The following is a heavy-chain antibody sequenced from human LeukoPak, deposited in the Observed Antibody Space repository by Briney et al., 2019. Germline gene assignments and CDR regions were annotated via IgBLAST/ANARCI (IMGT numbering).Heavy chain of an antibody. J-gene: IGHJ4*02. CDR3: ARVSPFGELARAPYYFDY. CDR1: GFTFSSYA. V-gene: IGHV3-30-3*01. CDR2: ISYDGSNK. Sequence: GGSLRLSCAASGFTFSSYAMHWVRQAPGKGLEWVAVISYDGSNKYYADSVKGRFTISRDNSKNTLYLQMNNLRAEDTAVYYCARVSPFGELARAPYYFDYWGQGTLVTVSS. D-gene: IGHD3-10*01.